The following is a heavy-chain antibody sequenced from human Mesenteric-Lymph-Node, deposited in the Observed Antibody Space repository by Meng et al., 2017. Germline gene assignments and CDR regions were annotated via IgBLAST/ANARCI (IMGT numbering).Heavy chain of an antibody. CDR1: GGTFSSYA. J-gene: IGHJ1*01. V-gene: IGHV1-69*05. D-gene: IGHD6-13*01. Sequence: SVKVSCKASGGTFSSYAISWVRQAPGQGLEWMGGIIPIFGTANYAQKLQGRVTMTTDTSTSTAYMELRSLRSDDTAVYYCARDRGYSSSWYGTRAEYFQHWGQGTLVTVSS. CDR3: ARDRGYSSSWYGTRAEYFQH. CDR2: IIPIFGTA.